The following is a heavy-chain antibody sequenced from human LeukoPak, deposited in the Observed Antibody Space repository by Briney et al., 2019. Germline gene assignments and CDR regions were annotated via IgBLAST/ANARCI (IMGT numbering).Heavy chain of an antibody. CDR2: ITGSGGGT. CDR3: VKWGDYDVLTGYYDPDY. J-gene: IGHJ4*02. D-gene: IGHD3-9*01. CDR1: GFTFSNYA. Sequence: GESLRLSCAASGFTFSNYAMSWVRQAPGRGLEWVSAITGSGGGTYYADSVKGRLTISRDNSKNTLYLQMNSLRAEDTAVYYCVKWGDYDVLTGYYDPDYWGQGTLVTVSS. V-gene: IGHV3-23*01.